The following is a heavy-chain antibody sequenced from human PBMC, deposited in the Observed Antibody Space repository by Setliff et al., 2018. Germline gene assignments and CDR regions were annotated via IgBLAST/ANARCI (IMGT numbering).Heavy chain of an antibody. CDR3: ARVGIFGGGYFDF. V-gene: IGHV3-48*01. J-gene: IGHJ4*02. CDR2: ISATSNTI. CDR1: GFAFSGYG. Sequence: PGGSLRLSCATSGFAFSGYGMHWVRQAPGKGLEGVSYISATSNTIYYADSVKGRFTISRDSARNSLYLQMNSLRPEDTAVYYCARVGIFGGGYFDFWGQGTLVTVSS. D-gene: IGHD3-3*01.